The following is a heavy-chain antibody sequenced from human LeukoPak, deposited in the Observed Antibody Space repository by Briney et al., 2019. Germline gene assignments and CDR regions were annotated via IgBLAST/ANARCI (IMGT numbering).Heavy chain of an antibody. V-gene: IGHV4-39*01. D-gene: IGHD3-22*01. CDR2: IYYSGST. Sequence: KPSETLSLTCTVSGGSISSSSYYWGWIRQPPGKGLEWIGSIYYSGSTYYNPSLKSRVTISVDTSKNQFSLKLSSVTAADTAVYYCARAYDSSGYCFDAWGQGTLVTVSS. J-gene: IGHJ4*02. CDR3: ARAYDSSGYCFDA. CDR1: GGSISSSSYY.